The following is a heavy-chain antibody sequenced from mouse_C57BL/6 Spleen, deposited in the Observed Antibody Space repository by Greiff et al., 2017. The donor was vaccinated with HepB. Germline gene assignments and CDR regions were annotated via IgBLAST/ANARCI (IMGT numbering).Heavy chain of an antibody. CDR3: ARIARNYDGFYAMDY. V-gene: IGHV8-8*01. CDR1: GFSLSTFGMG. Sequence: QVTLKESGPGILQPSQTLSLTCSFSGFSLSTFGMGVGWFRQPSGTGLEWRAHIWWDDDKYYNPALKSRLTISKDTSKNQVFLKIANVDTADTATYYCARIARNYDGFYAMDYWGQGTSVTVSS. D-gene: IGHD2-2*01. CDR2: IWWDDDK. J-gene: IGHJ4*01.